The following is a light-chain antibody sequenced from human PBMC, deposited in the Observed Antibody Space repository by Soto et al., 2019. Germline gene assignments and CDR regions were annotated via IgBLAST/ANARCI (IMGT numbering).Light chain of an antibody. Sequence: QSALTQPASVSGSPGRSITISCTGTSSDFGAYNYVSWYQQHPGKAPKLVIYEVSNRPSGLSNRFSGSKSGNTASLTISGLQAEDEADYYCSSYTSSSTVLFGGGTQLTVL. V-gene: IGLV2-14*01. CDR1: SSDFGAYNY. J-gene: IGLJ2*01. CDR3: SSYTSSSTVL. CDR2: EVS.